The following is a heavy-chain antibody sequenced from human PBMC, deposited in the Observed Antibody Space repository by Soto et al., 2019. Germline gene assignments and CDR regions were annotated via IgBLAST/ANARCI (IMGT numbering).Heavy chain of an antibody. J-gene: IGHJ6*02. Sequence: QVLLVQSGAEVKKPGSSVKVSCKASGGTFSSYAISWVRQAPGQGLEWMGGIIPIFGTANYAQKFQGRVTITADESTSTAYMELSSLRSEDTAVYYCARDSSSSGYYYYYGMDVWGQGTTVTVSS. D-gene: IGHD6-6*01. CDR3: ARDSSSSGYYYYYGMDV. CDR1: GGTFSSYA. CDR2: IIPIFGTA. V-gene: IGHV1-69*01.